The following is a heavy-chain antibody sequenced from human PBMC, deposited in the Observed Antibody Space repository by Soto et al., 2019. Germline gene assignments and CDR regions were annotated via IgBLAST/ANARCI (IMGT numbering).Heavy chain of an antibody. Sequence: GGSLRLSCAASGFTFSSYAMSWVRQAPGKGLEWVSAISGSGGSTYYADSVKGRFTISRDNSKNTLYLQMNSLRAEDTAVYYCAKVPGYYYDSSGYYYGTFDPWGQGTLVTVSS. CDR2: ISGSGGST. D-gene: IGHD3-22*01. V-gene: IGHV3-23*01. J-gene: IGHJ5*02. CDR1: GFTFSSYA. CDR3: AKVPGYYYDSSGYYYGTFDP.